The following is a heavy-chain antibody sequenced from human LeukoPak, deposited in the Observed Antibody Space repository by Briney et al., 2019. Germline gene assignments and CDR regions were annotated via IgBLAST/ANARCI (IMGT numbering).Heavy chain of an antibody. CDR3: ARVPRNYDVSRCYYYYMDV. Sequence: SETLSLTCAVSGGSISSGGYSWSWIRQPPGKGLEWIGYIYYSGSTYYNPSLKSRVTISVDTSKNQFSLKLSSVTAADTAVYYCARVPRNYDVSRCYYYYMDVWGKGATVTVSS. J-gene: IGHJ6*03. V-gene: IGHV4-30-4*07. CDR2: IYYSGST. CDR1: GGSISSGGYS. D-gene: IGHD1-7*01.